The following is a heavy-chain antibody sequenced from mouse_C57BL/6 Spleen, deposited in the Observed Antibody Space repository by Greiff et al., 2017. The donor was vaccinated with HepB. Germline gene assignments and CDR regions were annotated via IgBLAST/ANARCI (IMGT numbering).Heavy chain of an antibody. Sequence: QVQLQQSGAELVRPGTSVKMSCKASGYTFTNYWIGWAKQRPGHGLEWIGDIYPGGGYTNYNEKFKGKATLTADKSSSTAYMQFSSLTSEDSAIYYCARGQNGYLDYWGQGTTLTVSS. CDR3: ARGQNGYLDY. J-gene: IGHJ2*01. CDR1: GYTFTNYW. V-gene: IGHV1-63*01. CDR2: IYPGGGYT. D-gene: IGHD1-1*02.